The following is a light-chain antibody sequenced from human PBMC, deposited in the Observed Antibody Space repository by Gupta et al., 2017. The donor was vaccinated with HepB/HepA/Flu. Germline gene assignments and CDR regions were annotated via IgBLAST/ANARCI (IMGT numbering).Light chain of an antibody. CDR2: DVS. CDR3: SSYTSSSTVV. V-gene: IGLV2-14*03. J-gene: IGLJ2*01. Sequence: QSALTPPAPVSGSPGQSIPLSCPGTSSDVGSYNYVSWYQQHPGKAPKLMIYDVSNRPSGVSNRFSGSKSGNTASLTISGLQAEDEADYYCSSYTSSSTVVFGGGTKLTVL. CDR1: SSDVGSYNY.